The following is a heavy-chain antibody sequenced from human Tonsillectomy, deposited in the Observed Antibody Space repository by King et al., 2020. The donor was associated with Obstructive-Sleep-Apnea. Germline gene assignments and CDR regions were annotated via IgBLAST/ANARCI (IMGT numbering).Heavy chain of an antibody. J-gene: IGHJ4*02. Sequence: QVQLVESGGGVVQPGGSLRLSCAASGFTFSGYGMHWVRQAPGKGLEWVTFIRYDGSNEYYADSVKGRFTISRDNSKNTLYLQMNSLRTEDTALYYCANEQKRCDSTSWSQPFDYWGLGTLVTVSS. CDR2: IRYDGSNE. CDR1: GFTFSGYG. D-gene: IGHD2-2*01. CDR3: ANEQKRCDSTSWSQPFDY. V-gene: IGHV3-30*02.